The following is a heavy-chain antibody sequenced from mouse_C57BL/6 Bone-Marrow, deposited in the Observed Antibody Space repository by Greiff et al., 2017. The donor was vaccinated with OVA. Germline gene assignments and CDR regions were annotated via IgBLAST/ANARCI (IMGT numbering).Heavy chain of an antibody. CDR2: ISDGGSYT. CDR3: ARDRSSGYLYYFDY. CDR1: GFTFSSYA. D-gene: IGHD3-2*02. Sequence: EVKLVESGGGLVKPGGSLKLSCAASGFTFSSYAMSWVRQTPEKRLEWVATISDGGSYTYYPDNVKGRFTISRDNAKNNLYLQMSHLKSEDTAMYYCARDRSSGYLYYFDYWGQGTTLTVSS. V-gene: IGHV5-4*01. J-gene: IGHJ2*01.